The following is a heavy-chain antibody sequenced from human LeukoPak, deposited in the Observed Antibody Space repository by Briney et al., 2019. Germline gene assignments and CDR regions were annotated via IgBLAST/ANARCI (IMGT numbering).Heavy chain of an antibody. CDR3: ARDLYTHDFWSPKGAFDI. D-gene: IGHD3-3*01. CDR1: GGSISSGSYY. Sequence: SETLSLTCTVSGGSISSGSYYWSWIRQPAGKGLEWIGRIYTSGSTNYNPSLKSRVTISVDTSKNQFSLKLSSVTAADTAVYYCARDLYTHDFWSPKGAFDIWGQGTMVTVSS. CDR2: IYTSGST. J-gene: IGHJ3*02. V-gene: IGHV4-61*02.